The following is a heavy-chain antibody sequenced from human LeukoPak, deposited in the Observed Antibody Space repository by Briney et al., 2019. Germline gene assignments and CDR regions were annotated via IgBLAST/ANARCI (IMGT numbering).Heavy chain of an antibody. CDR2: TSYDGSNK. V-gene: IGHV3-30*04. Sequence: PGGSLRLSCAASGFTFSSYAMHWVRQAPGKGLEWVAVTSYDGSNKYYADSVKGRFTISRDNSKNTLYLQMNSLRAEDTAVYYCARDASIMITFGGVIGHYWGQGTLVTVSS. CDR1: GFTFSSYA. J-gene: IGHJ4*02. CDR3: ARDASIMITFGGVIGHY. D-gene: IGHD3-16*02.